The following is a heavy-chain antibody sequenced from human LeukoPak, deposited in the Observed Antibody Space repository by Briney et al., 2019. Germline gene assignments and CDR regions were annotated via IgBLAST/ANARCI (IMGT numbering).Heavy chain of an antibody. D-gene: IGHD6-13*01. CDR2: ISYDGSNK. Sequence: GGSLRLSRAASGFTFSSYAMHWVRQAPGKGLEWVAVISYDGSNKYYADSVKGRFTISRDNSKNTLYLQMNSLRAEDTAVYYCARAAYSSSWYPYYFDYWGQGTLVTVSS. CDR3: ARAAYSSSWYPYYFDY. CDR1: GFTFSSYA. J-gene: IGHJ4*02. V-gene: IGHV3-30-3*01.